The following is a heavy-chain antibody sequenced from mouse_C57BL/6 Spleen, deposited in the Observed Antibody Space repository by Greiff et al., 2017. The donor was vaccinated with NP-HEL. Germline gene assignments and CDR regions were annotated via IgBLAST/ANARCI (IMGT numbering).Heavy chain of an antibody. CDR3: TSEPRYGSSYYFDS. CDR2: INPKYGTT. V-gene: IGHV1-39*01. CDR1: GYSFTDYN. D-gene: IGHD1-1*01. J-gene: IGHJ2*01. Sequence: VQLQQSGPELVKPGASVKISCKASGYSFTDYNMNWVKQSNEKSLEWIGVINPKYGTTRYNQKFKGKATLTVDQSSSTAYLQLHSLTSEDSAVYCSTSEPRYGSSYYFDSWGKGTTLTVSS.